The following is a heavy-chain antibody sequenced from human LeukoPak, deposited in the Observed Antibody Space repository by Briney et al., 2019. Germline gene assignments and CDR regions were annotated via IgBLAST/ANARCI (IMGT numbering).Heavy chain of an antibody. CDR1: GGSISSYY. J-gene: IGHJ4*02. D-gene: IGHD2-15*01. V-gene: IGHV4-59*12. CDR2: IYYSGST. Sequence: PSETLSLTCTVSGGSISSYYWSWIRQPPGKGLEWIGYIYYSGSTNYNPSLKSRVTISVDTSKNQFSLKLSSVTAADTAVYYCARTTNCSGGSCYYGYWGQGTLVTVSS. CDR3: ARTTNCSGGSCYYGY.